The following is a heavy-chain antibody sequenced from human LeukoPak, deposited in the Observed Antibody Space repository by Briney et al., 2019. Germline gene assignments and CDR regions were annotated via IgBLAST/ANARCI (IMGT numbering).Heavy chain of an antibody. CDR2: INPNSGGT. J-gene: IGHJ4*02. Sequence: ASVKVSCKASGYTLTGYYMHWARQAPGQGLEWMGWINPNSGGTNYAQKFQGRVTMTRDTSISTAYMELSRLRSDDTAVYYCARGARMYCSSTSCQVFDYWGQGTLVTVSS. CDR1: GYTLTGYY. CDR3: ARGARMYCSSTSCQVFDY. V-gene: IGHV1-2*02. D-gene: IGHD2-2*01.